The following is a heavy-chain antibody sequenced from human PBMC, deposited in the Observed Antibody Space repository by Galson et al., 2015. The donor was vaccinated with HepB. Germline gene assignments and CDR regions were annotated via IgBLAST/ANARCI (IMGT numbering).Heavy chain of an antibody. Sequence: QSGAEVKKPGESLRISCKGSGYSFTSYWISWVRQMPGKGLEWMGRIDPSDSYTNYSPSFQGHVTISADKSISTAYLQWSSLKASDTAMYYCAIVVVPAAIDDYYGMDVWGQGTTVTVSS. D-gene: IGHD2-2*02. CDR3: AIVVVPAAIDDYYGMDV. J-gene: IGHJ6*02. V-gene: IGHV5-10-1*01. CDR1: GYSFTSYW. CDR2: IDPSDSYT.